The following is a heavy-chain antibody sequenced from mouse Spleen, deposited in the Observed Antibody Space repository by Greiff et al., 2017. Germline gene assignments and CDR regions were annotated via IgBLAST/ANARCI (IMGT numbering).Heavy chain of an antibody. CDR1: GFSLTSYG. CDR2: IWRGGST. J-gene: IGHJ3*01. CDR3: AKNYYGYRLPWFAY. Sequence: VKLVESGPSLVQPSQSLSITCTVSGFSLTSYGVHWVRQSPGKGLEWLGVIWRGGSTDYNAAFMSRLSITKDNSKSQVFFKMNSLQADDTAIYYCAKNYYGYRLPWFAYWGQGTLVTVSA. D-gene: IGHD1-2*01. V-gene: IGHV2-5-1*01.